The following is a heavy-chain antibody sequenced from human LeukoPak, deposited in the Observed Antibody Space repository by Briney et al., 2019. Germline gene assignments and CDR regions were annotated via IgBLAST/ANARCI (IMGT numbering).Heavy chain of an antibody. V-gene: IGHV3-33*01. CDR2: IRNDGSNK. D-gene: IGHD4-23*01. CDR1: GFTFSSYG. CDR3: ARDGDYGGKRLPAKLLDY. Sequence: GGSLRLSCAAAGFTFSSYGMRWVRPAPVKGLEWVAVIRNDGSNKYYADSVKGRFTISRDNSKNTLYLKMNSLRAEDTAVYYCARDGDYGGKRLPAKLLDYWGQGTLVTVSS. J-gene: IGHJ4*02.